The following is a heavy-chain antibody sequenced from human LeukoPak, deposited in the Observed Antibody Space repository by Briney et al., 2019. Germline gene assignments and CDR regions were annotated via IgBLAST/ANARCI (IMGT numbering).Heavy chain of an antibody. V-gene: IGHV1-18*01. CDR1: GYTFTSYG. CDR3: ARDGPGGAAAATDY. Sequence: ASVKVSCKASGYTFTSYGITWVRQAPGQGLEWMGWISAYNGNTNYAQKLQGRATMTTDTSTSTAYMELRSLRSDDTAVYYCARDGPGGAAAATDYWGQGTLVTVSS. CDR2: ISAYNGNT. D-gene: IGHD6-13*01. J-gene: IGHJ4*02.